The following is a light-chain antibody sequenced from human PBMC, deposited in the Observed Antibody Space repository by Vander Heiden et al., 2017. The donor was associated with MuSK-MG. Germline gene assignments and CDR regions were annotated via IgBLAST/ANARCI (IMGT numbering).Light chain of an antibody. V-gene: IGKV1-39*01. J-gene: IGKJ2*01. CDR1: QSISSY. CDR2: TTS. Sequence: DIQMTQPPSSLSASVGDRVTITCRASQSISSYLNWYQQKPGKAPKLLIYTTSTLQSGVPSRFSDSGSGTAFTLTISRLQPEDFATYYCQQSDSTPYTFGQGTKMEIK. CDR3: QQSDSTPYT.